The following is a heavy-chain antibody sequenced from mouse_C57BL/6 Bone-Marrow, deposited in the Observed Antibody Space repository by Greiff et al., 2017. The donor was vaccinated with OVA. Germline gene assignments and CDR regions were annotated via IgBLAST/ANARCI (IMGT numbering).Heavy chain of an antibody. Sequence: QVQLQQPGAELVKPGASVKLSCKASGYTFTSYWMQWVKLRPGQGLEWIGEIDPSDSYTNYNQKFKGKATLTVDTSSSTAYMLLSSLTSDDAEVYDCARSLDSNYFDYWGQGTTLTVSS. D-gene: IGHD2-5*01. CDR3: ARSLDSNYFDY. J-gene: IGHJ2*01. V-gene: IGHV1-50*01. CDR2: IDPSDSYT. CDR1: GYTFTSYW.